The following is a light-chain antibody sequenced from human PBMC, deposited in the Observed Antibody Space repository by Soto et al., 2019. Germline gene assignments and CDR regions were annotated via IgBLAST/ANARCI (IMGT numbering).Light chain of an antibody. V-gene: IGKV3-20*01. CDR2: GTS. Sequence: EIVLTQSPGTVSLAPGERVTLSCTASQSISNNHLAWYQQKPGQAPRLLIHGTSNRATGIPDRFSGSGSGTDFTLTFSRLEPEDFAVYYCEYYGDSIIFGGGTKVDIK. CDR1: QSISNNH. J-gene: IGKJ4*01. CDR3: EYYGDSII.